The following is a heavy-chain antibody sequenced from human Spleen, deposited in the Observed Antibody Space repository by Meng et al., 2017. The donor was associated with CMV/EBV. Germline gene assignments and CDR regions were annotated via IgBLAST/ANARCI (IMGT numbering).Heavy chain of an antibody. CDR2: ISSTGTTI. CDR1: GFTFSIYE. V-gene: IGHV3-48*03. CDR3: ARGRGGGTFDY. Sequence: GESLKISCAASGFTFSIYEMNWVRQVPGKGLEWVSYISSTGTTIYYPDSVKGRLTISRDNAKNSLYLQMNSLRADDTAVYYCARGRGGGTFDYWGQGTLVTVSS. D-gene: IGHD1-26*01. J-gene: IGHJ4*02.